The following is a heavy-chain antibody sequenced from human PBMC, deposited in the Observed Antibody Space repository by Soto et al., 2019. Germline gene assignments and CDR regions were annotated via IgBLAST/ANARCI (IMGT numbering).Heavy chain of an antibody. V-gene: IGHV3-23*01. CDR1: GFTFSSYA. D-gene: IGHD5-12*01. CDR3: AKRFLIVDKGQLDGMDV. Sequence: PGGSLRLSCAASGFTFSSYAMSWVRQAPGKGLEWVSAISGSGGSTYYADSVKGRFTISRDNSKNTLYLQMNSLRAEDTAVYYCAKRFLIVDKGQLDGMDVWGQGTTVTVSS. J-gene: IGHJ6*02. CDR2: ISGSGGST.